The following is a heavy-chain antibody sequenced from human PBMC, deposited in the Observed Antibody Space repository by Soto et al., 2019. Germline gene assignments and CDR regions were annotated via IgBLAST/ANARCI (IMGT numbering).Heavy chain of an antibody. Sequence: EVQLVESGGGLVKPGGSLRLSCAASGFTFSSYSMNWVRQAPGKGLEWVSSIRCSSRYIYYADSVKGRFTISRDNAKSSLYLQKNSLRAEDTAVDYCARVLQRGNSEPFDYWGQGTLVTVSS. V-gene: IGHV3-21*01. CDR2: IRCSSRYI. CDR1: GFTFSSYS. J-gene: IGHJ4*02. CDR3: ARVLQRGNSEPFDY. D-gene: IGHD2-21*02.